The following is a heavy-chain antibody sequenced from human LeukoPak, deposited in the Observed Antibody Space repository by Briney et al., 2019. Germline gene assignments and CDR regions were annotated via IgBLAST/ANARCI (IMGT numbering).Heavy chain of an antibody. Sequence: GGSLGLSCAASGFTFSDYYMSWIRQAPGKGLEWVSYISSSGSTIYYADSVKGRFTISRDNAKNSLYLQMNSLRAEDTAVYYCARVYFDWFPDYWGQGTLVTVSS. D-gene: IGHD3-9*01. CDR2: ISSSGSTI. V-gene: IGHV3-11*01. CDR3: ARVYFDWFPDY. J-gene: IGHJ4*02. CDR1: GFTFSDYY.